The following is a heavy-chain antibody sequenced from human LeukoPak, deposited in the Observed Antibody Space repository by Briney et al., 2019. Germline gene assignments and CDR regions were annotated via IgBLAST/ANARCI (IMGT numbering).Heavy chain of an antibody. Sequence: GASVKVSCKASGYTFTGYYMHWVRQAPGQGLEWMGWINPNSGGTNYAQKFQGRVTMTRDTSISTAYKELSRLRSDDTAVYYCARVSWIQLWLGGDWFDPWGQGTLVTVSS. CDR1: GYTFTGYY. D-gene: IGHD5-18*01. V-gene: IGHV1-2*02. CDR2: INPNSGGT. J-gene: IGHJ5*02. CDR3: ARVSWIQLWLGGDWFDP.